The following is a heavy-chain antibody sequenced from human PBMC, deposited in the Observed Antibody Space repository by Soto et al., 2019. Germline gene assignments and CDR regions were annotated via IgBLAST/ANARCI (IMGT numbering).Heavy chain of an antibody. J-gene: IGHJ5*02. CDR3: ARGYGSGSYSLTNWFDP. D-gene: IGHD3-10*01. Sequence: QVQLVQSGAEEKKPGASVKVSCKASGYTFTSYAMHWVRQAPGQRLEWMGWINAGNGNKKYSQKYQGRVTITRDTSASTAYMELSSLRSEDTAVYYCARGYGSGSYSLTNWFDPWGQGTLVTVSS. V-gene: IGHV1-3*05. CDR1: GYTFTSYA. CDR2: INAGNGNK.